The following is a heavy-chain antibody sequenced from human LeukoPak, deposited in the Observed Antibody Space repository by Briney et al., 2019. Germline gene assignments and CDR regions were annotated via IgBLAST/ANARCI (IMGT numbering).Heavy chain of an antibody. D-gene: IGHD5-12*01. Sequence: ASVKVSCKASGYTFTRYYMHWVRQAPGQGLEWMGIINPSGGSTSYAQKYQSRVTMTRDTSTSTVYMELSSRRSEDTAVYYCARGDSGYDRIDYWGQGTLVTVST. CDR3: ARGDSGYDRIDY. CDR1: GYTFTRYY. CDR2: INPSGGST. V-gene: IGHV1-46*01. J-gene: IGHJ4*02.